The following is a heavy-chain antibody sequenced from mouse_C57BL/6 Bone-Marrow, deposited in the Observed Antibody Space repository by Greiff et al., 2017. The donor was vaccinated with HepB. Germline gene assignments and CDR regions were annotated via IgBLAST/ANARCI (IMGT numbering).Heavy chain of an antibody. CDR3: ARKGYDDCSSQWYFNV. CDR1: GYTFTSYA. Sequence: QVQLQQSGPELVKPGASVKLSCKASGYTFTSYAIHWVKQRPGQGLEWIGRIYPRDGSTNYNEKFKGKATLTVDTSSSTAYMELHSLTTEDFAVYFCARKGYDDCSSQWYFNVWGTGTTVTVSS. J-gene: IGHJ1*03. D-gene: IGHD1-1*01. V-gene: IGHV1-85*01. CDR2: IYPRDGST.